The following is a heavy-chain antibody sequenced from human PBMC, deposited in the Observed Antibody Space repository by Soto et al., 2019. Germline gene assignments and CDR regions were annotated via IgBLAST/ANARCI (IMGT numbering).Heavy chain of an antibody. D-gene: IGHD4-17*01. CDR2: IYYGGST. Sequence: SETLSLTCTVSGDSINSGYYYWSWIRQPPGKGLEWIGYIYYGGSTSYNPTLKSRVTISADTSQNQFFLILNSVTASDTAVYYCARDGAAVTSRDYALDVWGQGTTVTVSS. J-gene: IGHJ6*01. CDR1: GDSINSGYYY. CDR3: ARDGAAVTSRDYALDV. V-gene: IGHV4-30-4*01.